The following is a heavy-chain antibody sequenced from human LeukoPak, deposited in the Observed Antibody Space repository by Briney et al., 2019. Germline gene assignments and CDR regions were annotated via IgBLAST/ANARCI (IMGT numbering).Heavy chain of an antibody. CDR1: GFTFTSSA. CDR3: AAEVSYGGNSEGVLFDY. Sequence: SVKVSCKASGFTFTSSAMQWVRQARGQRLEWIGWIVVGSGNTNYAQKLQERVTITRDMSTSTAYMELSSLRSEDTAVYYCAAEVSYGGNSEGVLFDYWGQGTLVTVSS. CDR2: IVVGSGNT. V-gene: IGHV1-58*02. D-gene: IGHD4-23*01. J-gene: IGHJ4*02.